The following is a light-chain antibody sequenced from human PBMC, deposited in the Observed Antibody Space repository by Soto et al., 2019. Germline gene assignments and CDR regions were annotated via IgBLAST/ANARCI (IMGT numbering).Light chain of an antibody. Sequence: DIQMTQSPSSLSASVGDRVTITCRASQGISSFVDWYQQKPGKVPRLLISGASTSQSGVPSRFSGSGSGTYFTLSITSVQPEDVATYYCQKYSSVITFGQGTRLEIK. J-gene: IGKJ5*01. V-gene: IGKV1-27*01. CDR1: QGISSF. CDR2: GAS. CDR3: QKYSSVIT.